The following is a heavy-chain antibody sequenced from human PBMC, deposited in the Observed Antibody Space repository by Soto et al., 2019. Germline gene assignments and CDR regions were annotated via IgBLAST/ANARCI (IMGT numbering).Heavy chain of an antibody. CDR3: AAVQGGGATCPF. Sequence: GASVKVSCKASGFTFINSAIQWVRQARGQRLEWMGWIVVGSGHINYAQKFQERLSITRDMSTSTAYMELSSLTLEDTAVYYCAAVQGGGATCPFWGPGSLVTVSS. CDR1: GFTFINSA. CDR2: IVVGSGHI. V-gene: IGHV1-58*02. D-gene: IGHD1-26*01. J-gene: IGHJ4*02.